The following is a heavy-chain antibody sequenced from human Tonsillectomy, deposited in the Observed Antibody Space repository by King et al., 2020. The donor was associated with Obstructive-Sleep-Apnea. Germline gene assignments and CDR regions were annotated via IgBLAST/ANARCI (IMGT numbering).Heavy chain of an antibody. CDR3: ARDAVTMVRGVIIPFDY. D-gene: IGHD3-10*01. V-gene: IGHV3-49*03. CDR2: IRSKAYGGTA. J-gene: IGHJ4*02. CDR1: GFSFGDYA. Sequence: VQLVQSGGGLIQPGRSLRLSCTASGFSFGDYAMSWFRQAPGKGLEWVCVIRSKAYGGTAVYAASVKDRFSISRDDSKSIAYLQMSGLKTEDTAVYYCARDAVTMVRGVIIPFDYWGQGTLVTVSS.